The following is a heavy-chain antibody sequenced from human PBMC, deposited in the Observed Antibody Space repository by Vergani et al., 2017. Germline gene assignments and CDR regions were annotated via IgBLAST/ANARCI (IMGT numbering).Heavy chain of an antibody. D-gene: IGHD6-13*01. CDR2: INWNGGST. CDR1: GFTFDDYG. Sequence: EVQLVESGGGVVRPGGSLRLSCAASGFTFDDYGMSWVRQVPGNGLEWVSGINWNGGSTGYADSVKGRFTISRDNAKNSLYLQMNSLRAEDTALYHCARGDSSSVKAGWFDPWGQGTLVSVSS. V-gene: IGHV3-20*01. J-gene: IGHJ5*02. CDR3: ARGDSSSVKAGWFDP.